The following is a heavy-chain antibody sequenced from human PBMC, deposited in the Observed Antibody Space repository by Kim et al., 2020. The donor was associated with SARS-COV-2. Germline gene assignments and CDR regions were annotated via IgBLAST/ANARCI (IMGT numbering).Heavy chain of an antibody. D-gene: IGHD4-17*01. CDR1: GFTFSSYG. CDR2: ISYDGSNK. Sequence: GGSLRLSCAASGFTFSSYGMHWVRQAPGKGLEWVAVISYDGSNKYYADSVKGRFTISRDNSKNTLYLQMNSLRAEDTAVYYCAKDPTTVTKGEGYYFDYWGQGTLVTVSS. CDR3: AKDPTTVTKGEGYYFDY. V-gene: IGHV3-30*18. J-gene: IGHJ4*02.